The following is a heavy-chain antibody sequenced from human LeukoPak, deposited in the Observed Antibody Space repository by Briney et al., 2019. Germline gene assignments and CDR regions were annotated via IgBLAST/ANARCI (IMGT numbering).Heavy chain of an antibody. CDR1: GFTVSSDY. J-gene: IGHJ4*02. Sequence: PGGSLRLSCAASGFTVSSDYMSWVRQAPGKGLEWVSAISGSGGSTYYADSVKGRFTISRDNSKNTLYLQMNSLRAEDTAVYYCAKGPYSSSWYGVYWGQGTLVTVSS. D-gene: IGHD6-13*01. CDR2: ISGSGGST. V-gene: IGHV3-23*01. CDR3: AKGPYSSSWYGVY.